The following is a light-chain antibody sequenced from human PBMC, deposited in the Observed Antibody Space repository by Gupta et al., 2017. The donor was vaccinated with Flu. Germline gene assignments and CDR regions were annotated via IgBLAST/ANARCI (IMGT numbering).Light chain of an antibody. Sequence: DMVMTQSPLSLPVTPGEPASISCRASQSLLHSNGYNYLDWYLQKPGQSPQLLLYLGSHRASAVLDTLSGSRSCGAFTLKIIRRVAADDVVYYCCQALQNPWTFGQGTKVEIK. CDR1: QSLLHSNGYNY. J-gene: IGKJ1*01. CDR3: CQALQNPWT. CDR2: LGS. V-gene: IGKV2-28*01.